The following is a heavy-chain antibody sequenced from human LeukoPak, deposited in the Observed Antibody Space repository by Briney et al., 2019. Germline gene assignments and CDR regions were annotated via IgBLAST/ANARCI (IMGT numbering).Heavy chain of an antibody. J-gene: IGHJ4*02. CDR1: GGSISSYY. D-gene: IGHD6-6*01. V-gene: IGHV4-4*07. Sequence: SETLSLTCTVSGGSISSYYWSWIRQPAGKGLEWIGRIYTSGTTYNNPSLKSRVTISVDTSKNQFSLNLTSVTAADTAVYYCARVRSYSSSSWFDNWGQGTLVTVSS. CDR2: IYTSGTT. CDR3: ARVRSYSSSSWFDN.